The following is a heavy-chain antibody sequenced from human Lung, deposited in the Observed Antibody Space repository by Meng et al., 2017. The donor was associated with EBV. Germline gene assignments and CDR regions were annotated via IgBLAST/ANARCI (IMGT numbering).Heavy chain of an antibody. CDR2: INTNTGNP. D-gene: IGHD3-22*01. CDR3: ARGDYYDSSGLDY. V-gene: IGHV7-4-1*02. J-gene: IGHJ4*02. CDR1: GYTFTSYA. Sequence: QGKLGQSGFGFNKPGASVKLPCKASGYTFTSYAMNWVQQAPGQGLEWMGWINTNTGNPTYAQGFTGRFVFSLDTSVSTAYLQISSLKAEDTAVYYCARGDYYDSSGLDYWGQGTLVTVSS.